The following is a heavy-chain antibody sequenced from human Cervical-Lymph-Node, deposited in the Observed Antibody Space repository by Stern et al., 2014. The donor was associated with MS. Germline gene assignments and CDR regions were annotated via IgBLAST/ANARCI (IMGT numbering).Heavy chain of an antibody. Sequence: QVQLVQSGAEVKKPGASVTVSCRTSGYTFIDYYIHWVRQAPGQGLEWMGIINLSDGATTYAQKFQGRVTMTRDTSTNTAYMQLGSLTSEDTAVFFCAREGADNDAFDVWDQGTMVTVSS. V-gene: IGHV1-46*03. CDR3: AREGADNDAFDV. CDR2: INLSDGAT. D-gene: IGHD1-26*01. CDR1: GYTFIDYY. J-gene: IGHJ3*01.